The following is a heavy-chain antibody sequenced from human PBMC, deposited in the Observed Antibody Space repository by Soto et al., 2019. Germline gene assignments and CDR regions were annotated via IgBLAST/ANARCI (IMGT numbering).Heavy chain of an antibody. Sequence: VGSMRLSCAASGLTFGGNGMHWVRQAPGKGLMWVSHINSDGSSTSDADSVKGRLTISRDNAKNTLYLQMDSLRAEDTAVYYCVRGKVAAGFDSWGQGTLVTVSS. J-gene: IGHJ4*02. D-gene: IGHD6-13*01. V-gene: IGHV3-74*01. CDR2: INSDGSST. CDR1: GLTFGGNG. CDR3: VRGKVAAGFDS.